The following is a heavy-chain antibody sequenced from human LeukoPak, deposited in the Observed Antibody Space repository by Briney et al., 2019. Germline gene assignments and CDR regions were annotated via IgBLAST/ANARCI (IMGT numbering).Heavy chain of an antibody. CDR3: ARDSGLGIVADAFDI. Sequence: GGSLRLYCAASGFTFNTYAMSWVRQAPGKGLECVSGISGSGDRTFYADSVKGRFTISRDNSKSTVYLQMDNLRVEDTAVYYCARDSGLGIVADAFDIWGQGTVVTVSS. CDR1: GFTFNTYA. J-gene: IGHJ3*02. D-gene: IGHD2-21*01. CDR2: ISGSGDRT. V-gene: IGHV3-23*01.